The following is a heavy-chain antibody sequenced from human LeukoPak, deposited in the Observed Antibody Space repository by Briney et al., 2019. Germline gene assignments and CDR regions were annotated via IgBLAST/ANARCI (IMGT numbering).Heavy chain of an antibody. CDR2: IHPGDSDT. D-gene: IGHD6-13*01. Sequence: GESLKISCKGSGYSFTNYWIGWLRQMPGKGLEWMGIIHPGDSDTRYSPSFQGQVTISADKSINTAYLQWSSLKASDTAMYYCARLAGSSWYSKFDPWGQGTLVTVSP. CDR1: GYSFTNYW. J-gene: IGHJ5*02. CDR3: ARLAGSSWYSKFDP. V-gene: IGHV5-51*01.